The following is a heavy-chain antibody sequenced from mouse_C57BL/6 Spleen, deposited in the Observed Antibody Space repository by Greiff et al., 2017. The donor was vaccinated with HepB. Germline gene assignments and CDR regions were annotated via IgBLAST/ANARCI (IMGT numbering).Heavy chain of an antibody. Sequence: QVQLQQSGPELVKPGASVKISCKASGYAFSSSWMNWVKQRPGKGLEWIGRIYPGDGDTNYNGKFKGKATLTADKSSSTAYMQLSSLTSEDSAVYFCAREGGTTVVEDYWGQGTTLTVSS. CDR1: GYAFSSSW. CDR2: IYPGDGDT. CDR3: AREGGTTVVEDY. V-gene: IGHV1-82*01. J-gene: IGHJ2*01. D-gene: IGHD1-1*01.